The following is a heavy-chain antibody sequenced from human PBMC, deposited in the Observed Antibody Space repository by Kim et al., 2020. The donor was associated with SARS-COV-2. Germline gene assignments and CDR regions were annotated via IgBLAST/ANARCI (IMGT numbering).Heavy chain of an antibody. CDR3: ARVPRRYYDRGSTFDY. CDR1: GGSISSGSYY. D-gene: IGHD3-22*01. Sequence: SETLSLTCTVSGGSISSGSYYWSWIRQPAGKGLEWIGRIYTSGSTNYNPSLKSRVTISVDTSKNQFSLKLSSVTAADTAVYYCARVPRRYYDRGSTFDYWGQGTLVTVSS. CDR2: IYTSGST. J-gene: IGHJ4*02. V-gene: IGHV4-61*02.